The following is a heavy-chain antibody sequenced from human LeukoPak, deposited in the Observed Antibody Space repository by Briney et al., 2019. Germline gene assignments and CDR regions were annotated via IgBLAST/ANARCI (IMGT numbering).Heavy chain of an antibody. Sequence: GGSLRLSCAASGFTFSSYWMTWVRQAPGKGLEWVANLKPDGSEKYYVDSVKGRFTISRDNAKNSLFLLMNSLRAEDTAVYYCARATVAPAGDYWGQGTLVTVSS. V-gene: IGHV3-7*04. D-gene: IGHD2-2*01. CDR2: LKPDGSEK. CDR3: ARATVAPAGDY. J-gene: IGHJ4*02. CDR1: GFTFSSYW.